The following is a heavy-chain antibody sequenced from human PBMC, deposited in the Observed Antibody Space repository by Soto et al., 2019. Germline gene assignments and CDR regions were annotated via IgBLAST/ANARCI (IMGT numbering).Heavy chain of an antibody. CDR2: IWYDGSNK. CDR1: GFTFSSYG. Sequence: GGSLRLSCAASGFTFSSYGMHWVRQAPGKGLEWVAVIWYDGSNKYYADSVKGRFTISRDNSKNTLYLQMNSLRAEDTAVYYCARTEIYGGNSYFDYWGQGTLVTVSS. J-gene: IGHJ4*02. D-gene: IGHD2-21*02. CDR3: ARTEIYGGNSYFDY. V-gene: IGHV3-33*01.